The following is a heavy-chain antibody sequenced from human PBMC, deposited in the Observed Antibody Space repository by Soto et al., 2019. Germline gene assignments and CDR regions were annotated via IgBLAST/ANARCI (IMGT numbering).Heavy chain of an antibody. Sequence: ASVQVSCKASGGTFSSYAISWVRQAPGQGLQWMGGIIPMFGTANYAQKFQGRVTITADESTSTDYMELSSLRSEDTAVYYCARANYGGDWRQYYFDYWGQGTLVTVS. J-gene: IGHJ4*02. CDR3: ARANYGGDWRQYYFDY. D-gene: IGHD2-21*02. CDR1: GGTFSSYA. V-gene: IGHV1-69*13. CDR2: IIPMFGTA.